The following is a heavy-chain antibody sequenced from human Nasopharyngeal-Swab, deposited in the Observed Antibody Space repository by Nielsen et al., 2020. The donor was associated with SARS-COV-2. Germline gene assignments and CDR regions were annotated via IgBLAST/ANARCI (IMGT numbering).Heavy chain of an antibody. Sequence: GVLKISCAASGFTFSSYAMSWVRQAPAKGLEWVSAISTGAVSTFYAASVKGRFTISRDDSRTTLYLQMNSLRAEDTAVYYCARHQGSSGWFFFDFWGQGTLVTVSS. CDR3: ARHQGSSGWFFFDF. CDR2: ISTGAVST. J-gene: IGHJ4*02. CDR1: GFTFSSYA. D-gene: IGHD6-19*01. V-gene: IGHV3-23*01.